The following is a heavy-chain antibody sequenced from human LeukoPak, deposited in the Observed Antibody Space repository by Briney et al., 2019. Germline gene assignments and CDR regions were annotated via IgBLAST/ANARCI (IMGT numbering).Heavy chain of an antibody. D-gene: IGHD6-19*01. V-gene: IGHV4-59*01. J-gene: IGHJ4*02. CDR3: ARRIAVAGINGYHIDY. CDR1: GGSIGSYY. Sequence: SETLSLTCTVSGGSIGSYYWSWIRQPPGKGLEWIGYIYYTGSTNYNPSLRSRATISLDTSKSQYSLRMSSVTAADTAVYYCARRIAVAGINGYHIDYWGQGILVIVSS. CDR2: IYYTGST.